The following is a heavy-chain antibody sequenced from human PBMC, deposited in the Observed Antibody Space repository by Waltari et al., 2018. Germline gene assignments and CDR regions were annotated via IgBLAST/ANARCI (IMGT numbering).Heavy chain of an antibody. J-gene: IGHJ3*02. CDR3: ARVRRPIAAAGTGNDAFDI. CDR2: IYTSGST. V-gene: IGHV4-4*07. CDR1: GGSISSYY. D-gene: IGHD6-13*01. Sequence: QVQLQESGPGLVKPSETLSLTCTVSGGSISSYYWSWIRQPAGKGLEWIGRIYTSGSTNYNPSLKSRVTMSVDTSKNQFSLKLSSVTAADTAVYYCARVRRPIAAAGTGNDAFDIWGQGTMVTVSS.